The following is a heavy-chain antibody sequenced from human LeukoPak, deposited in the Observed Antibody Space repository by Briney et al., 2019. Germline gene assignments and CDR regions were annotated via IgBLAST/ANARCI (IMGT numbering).Heavy chain of an antibody. J-gene: IGHJ6*02. CDR1: GGSIRTSSYY. CDR3: ARVRSYCSGGSCYSEYYYYYGMDV. Sequence: SETLSLTCVVSGGSIRTSSYYWAWIRQPPGKGLEWIVSMYYSGSIYYNPSLKSRVTISVDTSKNQFSLKLSSVTAADTAVYYCARVRSYCSGGSCYSEYYYYYGMDVWGQGTTVTVSS. D-gene: IGHD2-15*01. CDR2: MYYSGSI. V-gene: IGHV4-39*07.